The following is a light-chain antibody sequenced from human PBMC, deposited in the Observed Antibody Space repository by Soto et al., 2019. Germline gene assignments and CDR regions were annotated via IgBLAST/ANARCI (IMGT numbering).Light chain of an antibody. Sequence: EIVLTQSPGTLSLSPGERATLSCRASQSISSNYLAWYQQKPGQAPRLLIYGASSRATGIPDRFSGSGSGTVFTLTISRREPEDSEIYHCPQYGSWTFGQGNKVEIK. V-gene: IGKV3-20*01. CDR2: GAS. J-gene: IGKJ1*01. CDR1: QSISSNY. CDR3: PQYGSWT.